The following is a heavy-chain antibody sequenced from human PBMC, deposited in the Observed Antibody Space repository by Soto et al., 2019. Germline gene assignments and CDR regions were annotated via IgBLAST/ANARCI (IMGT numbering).Heavy chain of an antibody. J-gene: IGHJ4*02. V-gene: IGHV1-18*01. CDR3: ARVRIVVVIAMSSRFDY. CDR1: GYTFTSYG. Sequence: ASVKVSCKASGYTFTSYGISWVRQAPGQGLEWMGWISAYNGNTNYAQKLQGRVTMTTDTSTSTAYMELRSLRSDDTAVYYCARVRIVVVIAMSSRFDYWGQGTLVTVSS. CDR2: ISAYNGNT. D-gene: IGHD2-21*01.